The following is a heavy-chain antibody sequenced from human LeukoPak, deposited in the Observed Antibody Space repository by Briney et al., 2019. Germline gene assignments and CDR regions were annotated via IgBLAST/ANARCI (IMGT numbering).Heavy chain of an antibody. V-gene: IGHV3-30-3*01. CDR3: ARARIAVAGAYYYYYGMDV. D-gene: IGHD6-19*01. CDR1: GFTFSSYA. CDR2: ISYDGSNK. J-gene: IGHJ6*02. Sequence: SGGSLRLSCAASGFTFSSYAMHWVRQAPGKGLEWVAVISYDGSNKYYADSVKGRFTISRDNSKNTLYLQMNSLRAEDTAVYYCARARIAVAGAYYYYYGMDVWGQGTTVTVSS.